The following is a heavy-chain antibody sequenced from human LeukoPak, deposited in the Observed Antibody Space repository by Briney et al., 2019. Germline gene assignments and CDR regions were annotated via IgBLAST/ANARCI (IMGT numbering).Heavy chain of an antibody. CDR3: ARSGEGEYCSSTSCYPGLNWFAP. Sequence: SETLSLTCTDSGGSISSYYWSWIRQPAGKGLEWIGRIYTSGSTNYNPSLKSRVTMSVDTSWNEFSLKLSSVTAAGTAVYYCARSGEGEYCSSTSCYPGLNWFAPWGEGSLVTV. D-gene: IGHD2-2*01. V-gene: IGHV4-4*07. CDR2: IYTSGST. CDR1: GGSISSYY. J-gene: IGHJ5*02.